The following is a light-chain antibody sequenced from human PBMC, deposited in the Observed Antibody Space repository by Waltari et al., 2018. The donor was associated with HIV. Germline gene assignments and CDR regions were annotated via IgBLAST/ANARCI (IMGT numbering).Light chain of an antibody. Sequence: PATLSLSPGERATLSCRASQSVGNYLAWYQQKPGQAPRLLIYDASNRATGIPARFSGGGSGTDFTLTISSLEPEDFAVYYCQQRSSWPPYTFGQGTKLDLK. CDR1: QSVGNY. V-gene: IGKV3-11*01. CDR3: QQRSSWPPYT. CDR2: DAS. J-gene: IGKJ2*01.